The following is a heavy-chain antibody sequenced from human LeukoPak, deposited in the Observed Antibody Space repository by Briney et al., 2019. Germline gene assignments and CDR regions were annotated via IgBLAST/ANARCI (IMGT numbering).Heavy chain of an antibody. J-gene: IGHJ4*02. D-gene: IGHD2-15*01. CDR2: INHSGST. Sequence: SETLSLTCAVYGGSFSGYYWSWIRQPPGKGLEWIGEINHSGSTNYNPSLKSRVTISVDTSKNQFSLKLSSVTAADTAVYYCAGVGMVAATPGDFDYWGQGTLVTVS. CDR3: AGVGMVAATPGDFDY. V-gene: IGHV4-34*01. CDR1: GGSFSGYY.